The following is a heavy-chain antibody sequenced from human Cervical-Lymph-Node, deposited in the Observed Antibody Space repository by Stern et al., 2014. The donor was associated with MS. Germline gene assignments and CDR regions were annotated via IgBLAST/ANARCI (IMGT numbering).Heavy chain of an antibody. Sequence: QVQLQESGPGLVKPSQTLSLTCTVSGGSFSSGDYYWSWIRQPPGKGLEWIGYIYYRGSTYYNPSLKSRVTISVDTSKNQFSLKLSSVTAADTAVYYCARGGEYYDSSGYSLLDYWGQGTLVTVSS. CDR3: ARGGEYYDSSGYSLLDY. D-gene: IGHD3-22*01. J-gene: IGHJ4*02. CDR1: GGSFSSGDYY. V-gene: IGHV4-30-4*01. CDR2: IYYRGST.